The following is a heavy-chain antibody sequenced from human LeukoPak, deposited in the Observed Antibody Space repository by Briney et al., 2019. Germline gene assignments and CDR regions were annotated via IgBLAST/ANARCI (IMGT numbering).Heavy chain of an antibody. CDR2: IYPGDSER. V-gene: IGHV5-51*01. D-gene: IGHD1-26*01. Sequence: GESLKISCKGSGYSFTSYWIGWVRQMPGKGLEWMGIIYPGDSERIYSPPFQGQVTISADKSIDTAYLQWSSLKASDSAIYYCARQSNEATWYFDLWGRGTLVTVSS. J-gene: IGHJ2*01. CDR3: ARQSNEATWYFDL. CDR1: GYSFTSYW.